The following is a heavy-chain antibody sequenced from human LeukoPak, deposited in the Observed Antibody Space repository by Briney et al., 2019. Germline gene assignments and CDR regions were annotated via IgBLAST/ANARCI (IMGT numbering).Heavy chain of an antibody. CDR2: IYPADSDI. CDR3: ARQEYCSGGSCYTWFDP. V-gene: IGHV5-51*01. D-gene: IGHD2-15*01. Sequence: GESLKISCKGSGYSFTSYWIGWVRQMPGKGLEWMGIIYPADSDIRYSPSFQGQVTISADKTISTAYLQWSSLKASDTAMYYCARQEYCSGGSCYTWFDPWGQGTLVTVSS. J-gene: IGHJ5*02. CDR1: GYSFTSYW.